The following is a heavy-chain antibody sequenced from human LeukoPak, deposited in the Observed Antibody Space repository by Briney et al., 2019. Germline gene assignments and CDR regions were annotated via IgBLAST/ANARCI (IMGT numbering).Heavy chain of an antibody. CDR1: GFSLSTSGVG. D-gene: IGHD3-3*01. V-gene: IGHV2-5*01. Sequence: SGPTLVNPTQTLTLTCTFSGFSLSTSGVGVGWIRQPPGKALEWLALIYWNDDKRYSPSLKSRLTITKDTSKNQVVLTMTNMDPVDTATYYCARRPHYDFWSGYPTFDYWGQGTLVTVSS. J-gene: IGHJ4*02. CDR3: ARRPHYDFWSGYPTFDY. CDR2: IYWNDDK.